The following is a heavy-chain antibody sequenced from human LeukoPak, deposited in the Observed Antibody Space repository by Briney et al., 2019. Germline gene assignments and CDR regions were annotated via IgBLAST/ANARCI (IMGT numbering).Heavy chain of an antibody. CDR2: ISSSSSTI. D-gene: IGHD3-3*01. V-gene: IGHV3-48*01. J-gene: IGHJ4*02. Sequence: PGGSLRLSCAVSGFTFSSFAMNWVRQAPGKGLEWVSYISSSSSTIHYAASEKGRFSISRDNALYLQMNRLRAEDTAVYYCARQGDYDFWSGYYGGYLDYWGQGTLVTVSS. CDR3: ARQGDYDFWSGYYGGYLDY. CDR1: GFTFSSFA.